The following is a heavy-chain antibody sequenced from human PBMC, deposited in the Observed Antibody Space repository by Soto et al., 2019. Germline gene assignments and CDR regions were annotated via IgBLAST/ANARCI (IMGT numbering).Heavy chain of an antibody. J-gene: IGHJ4*02. CDR3: ALRIAARPGEFDY. CDR1: GGSFSGYY. Sequence: QVQLQQWGAGLLKPSETLSLTCAVYGGSFSGYYWSWIRQPPGKGLEWIGEINHSGSTNYNPSLKSRVTISVDTSKNQFSLKLSSVTAADTVVYYCALRIAARPGEFDYWGQGTLVTVSS. D-gene: IGHD6-6*01. V-gene: IGHV4-34*01. CDR2: INHSGST.